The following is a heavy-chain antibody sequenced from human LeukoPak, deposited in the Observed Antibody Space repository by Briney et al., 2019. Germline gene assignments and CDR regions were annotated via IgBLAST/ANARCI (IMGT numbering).Heavy chain of an antibody. CDR3: ARGSGNFSGWYDFWSGRYYYYGMDV. V-gene: IGHV4-34*01. CDR2: INHSGST. J-gene: IGHJ6*02. Sequence: PSETLSLTCAVYGGSFSGYYWSWIRQPPGKGLEWIGEINHSGSTNYNPSLKSRVTISVDTSKNQFSLKLSSVTAADTAVYYCARGSGNFSGWYDFWSGRYYYYGMDVWGQGTTVTVSS. D-gene: IGHD3-3*01. CDR1: GGSFSGYY.